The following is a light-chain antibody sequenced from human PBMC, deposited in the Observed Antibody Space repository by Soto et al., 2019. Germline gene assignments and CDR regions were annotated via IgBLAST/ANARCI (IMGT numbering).Light chain of an antibody. CDR2: GAS. CDR1: QSISSNY. J-gene: IGKJ1*01. CDR3: QQYASSGT. V-gene: IGKV3-20*01. Sequence: EIGVTQSPGTLSLSPGERATLSCRASQSISSNYLAWYQQKPGQAPRLLIYGASSRATGITDRFSGSGSGTDFTLTISRLEPEDFAVYYCQQYASSGTFGQGTKV.